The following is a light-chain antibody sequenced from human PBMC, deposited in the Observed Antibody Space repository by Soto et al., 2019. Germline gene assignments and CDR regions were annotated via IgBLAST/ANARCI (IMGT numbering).Light chain of an antibody. J-gene: IGKJ4*01. Sequence: DIQMTQSPSSLSASVGDRVTITCQASQDINNYLNWYQQKSGKAPKLLIYDAFDLETGVPSRFSGSGSGTHFTFTISSLQPEDVATYYCQQYDNLLTFGGGTKVDIK. CDR2: DAF. CDR3: QQYDNLLT. V-gene: IGKV1-33*01. CDR1: QDINNY.